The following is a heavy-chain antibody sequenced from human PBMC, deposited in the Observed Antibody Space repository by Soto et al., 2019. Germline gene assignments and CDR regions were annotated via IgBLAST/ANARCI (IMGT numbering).Heavy chain of an antibody. D-gene: IGHD1-26*01. CDR1: GFTFSSYG. V-gene: IGHV3-23*01. CDR2: ISGSGGSA. CDR3: SGAESPDTAYFSLY. J-gene: IGHJ4*02. Sequence: GGSLRLSCVASGFTFSSYGMSWVRQAPGKGLEWVSSISGSGGSASYADSVKGRFTISRDNSKNTLYLQMNNLRAEDTAVYYCSGAESPDTAYFSLYWGQGTPVTVSS.